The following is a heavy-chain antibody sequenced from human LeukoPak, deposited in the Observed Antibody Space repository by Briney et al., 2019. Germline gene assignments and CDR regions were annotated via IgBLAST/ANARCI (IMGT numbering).Heavy chain of an antibody. CDR3: ARDRAVAVLGAFDI. CDR1: GYSFINYG. D-gene: IGHD6-19*01. Sequence: ASVKVSCKASGYSFINYGMTWVRQAPGQGLEWMGWISAHNGNRNYAQKIQGRVTMTTDTSTSTAYMELRSLRSDDTAVYYCARDRAVAVLGAFDIWGQGTMVTVSS. V-gene: IGHV1-18*01. J-gene: IGHJ3*02. CDR2: ISAHNGNR.